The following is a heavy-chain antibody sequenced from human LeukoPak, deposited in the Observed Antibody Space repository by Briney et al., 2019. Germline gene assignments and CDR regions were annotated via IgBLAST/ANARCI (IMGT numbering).Heavy chain of an antibody. Sequence: PSETLSLTCTVSGDSISSSYWNWIRQTPGKGLEWIGYISASGNTNYNPSLKSRIIISVDMSKNQFSLKLSSVTAADTAVYYCARPVKYVAHPGPWFDPWGQGTLVTVSS. CDR1: GDSISSSY. CDR3: ARPVKYVAHPGPWFDP. D-gene: IGHD2-21*01. V-gene: IGHV4-4*09. J-gene: IGHJ5*02. CDR2: ISASGNT.